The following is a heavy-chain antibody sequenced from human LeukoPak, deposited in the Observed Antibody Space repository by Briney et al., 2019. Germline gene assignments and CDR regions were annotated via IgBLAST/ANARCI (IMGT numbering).Heavy chain of an antibody. CDR3: ARSSGTYYYDSSGHFDY. D-gene: IGHD3-22*01. V-gene: IGHV4-61*01. J-gene: IGHJ4*02. CDR2: IYYSGST. CDR1: GYSISSSYY. Sequence: SETLSLTCTVSGYSISSSYYWSWIRQPPGKGLEWIGYIYYSGSTNYNPSLKSRVTISVDTSKNQFSLKLSSVTAADTAVYYCARSSGTYYYDSSGHFDYWGQGTLVTVSS.